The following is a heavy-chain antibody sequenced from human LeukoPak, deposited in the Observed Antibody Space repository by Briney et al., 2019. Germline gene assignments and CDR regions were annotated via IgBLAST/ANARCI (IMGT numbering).Heavy chain of an antibody. CDR3: AGVWGSYRYTFWTYNWFDP. Sequence: ASETLSLTCAVYGGSFSGYYWSWIRQPPGKGLEWIGEINHSGSTYYNPSLKSRVTISVDTSKNQFSLKLSSVTAADTAVYYCAGVWGSYRYTFWTYNWFDPWGQGTLVTVSS. D-gene: IGHD3-16*02. CDR1: GGSFSGYY. J-gene: IGHJ5*02. CDR2: INHSGST. V-gene: IGHV4-34*01.